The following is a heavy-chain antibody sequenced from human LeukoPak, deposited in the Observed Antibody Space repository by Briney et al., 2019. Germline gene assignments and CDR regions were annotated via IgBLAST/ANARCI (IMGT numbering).Heavy chain of an antibody. CDR1: GGSISSYY. J-gene: IGHJ4*02. CDR2: IFYSGST. V-gene: IGHV4-39*01. CDR3: ARHPRDCSSTSCYSDY. Sequence: PSETLSLTCTVSGGSISSYYWGWIRQPPGKGLEWIGSIFYSGSTYNNPSLKSRVTISVDTSKNQFSLKMSSVTAADTAVYYCARHPRDCSSTSCYSDYWGQGTLVTVSS. D-gene: IGHD2-2*01.